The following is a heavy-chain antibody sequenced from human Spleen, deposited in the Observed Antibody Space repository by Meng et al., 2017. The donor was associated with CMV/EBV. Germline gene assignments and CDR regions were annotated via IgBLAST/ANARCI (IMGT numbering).Heavy chain of an antibody. CDR2: ISYDGSNK. CDR1: GFTFSSYA. D-gene: IGHD6-19*01. V-gene: IGHV3-30-3*01. CDR3: ARDFNGWYYYYGMDV. Sequence: GESLKISCAASGFTFSSYAMHWVRQAPGKGLEWVAVISYDGSNKYYADSVKGRFTISRDNSKNTLYLQMNSLRAEDTAVYYWARDFNGWYYYYGMDVWGQGTTVTVSS. J-gene: IGHJ6*02.